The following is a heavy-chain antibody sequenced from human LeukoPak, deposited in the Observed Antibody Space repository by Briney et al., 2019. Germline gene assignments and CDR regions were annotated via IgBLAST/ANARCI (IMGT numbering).Heavy chain of an antibody. Sequence: ASVKVSCKASGYTFTGYYMHWVRQAPGLGLEWMGWINPNSGGTNYAQKFQGRVTMTRDTSISTAYMELSRLRSDGTAVYYCARDAVNIVVVPAATIVYYGMDVWGQGTTVTVSS. D-gene: IGHD2-2*01. CDR2: INPNSGGT. J-gene: IGHJ6*02. CDR1: GYTFTGYY. CDR3: ARDAVNIVVVPAATIVYYGMDV. V-gene: IGHV1-2*02.